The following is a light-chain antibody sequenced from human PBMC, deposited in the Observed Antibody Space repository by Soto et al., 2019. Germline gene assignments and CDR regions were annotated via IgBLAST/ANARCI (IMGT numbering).Light chain of an antibody. CDR1: QSISDT. CDR3: HHYNSWPWT. CDR2: SAS. J-gene: IGKJ1*01. Sequence: EIVMTQSPATLSVSPGGRATLSCRASQSISDTLAWYQQKPGQAPRHLIYSASRKATGFPGRFSGSGSATDFTLTISSLQSDDLAVYYCHHYNSWPWTFGHGTKVEIK. V-gene: IGKV3-15*01.